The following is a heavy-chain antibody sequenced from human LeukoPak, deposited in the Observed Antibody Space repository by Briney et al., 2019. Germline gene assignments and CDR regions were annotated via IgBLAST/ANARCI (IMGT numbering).Heavy chain of an antibody. CDR2: IWYDGSNK. Sequence: GRSLRLSCAASGFTFSSYGMHWVRQAPGKGLEWVAVIWYDGSNKYYADSVKGRFTISRDSSKNTLYLQMNSLRAEDTAVYYCARDGSLRYYFDYWGQGTLVTVSS. CDR1: GFTFSSYG. V-gene: IGHV3-33*01. CDR3: ARDGSLRYYFDY. D-gene: IGHD1-26*01. J-gene: IGHJ4*02.